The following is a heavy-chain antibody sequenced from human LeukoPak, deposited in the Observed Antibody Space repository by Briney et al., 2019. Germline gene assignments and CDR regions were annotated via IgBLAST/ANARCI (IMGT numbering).Heavy chain of an antibody. CDR2: IYTSGST. D-gene: IGHD3-22*01. CDR3: AGWGYYYDSSGYYAAFDI. V-gene: IGHV4-61*02. CDR1: GGSISSGSYY. Sequence: SQTLSLTCTVSGGSISSGSYYWSWIRQPAGKGLEWIGRIYTSGSTNYNPSLKSRVTISVDTSKNQFSLKLSSVTAADTAVYYCAGWGYYYDSSGYYAAFDIWGQGTMVTVSS. J-gene: IGHJ3*02.